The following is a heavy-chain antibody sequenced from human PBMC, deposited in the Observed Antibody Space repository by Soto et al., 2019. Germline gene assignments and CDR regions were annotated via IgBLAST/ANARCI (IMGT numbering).Heavy chain of an antibody. Sequence: EVQLWESGGDLVQPGGSLRLSCAASEFIFSRYAMNWVRQAPGKGLEWVSSISASGVSTYYADFVEGRFSISRDNSHNTLYLQMNSLRADDTAIYYCEKAPSGVIPPYSLDVWGQGTTVTVSS. V-gene: IGHV3-23*01. CDR1: EFIFSRYA. J-gene: IGHJ6*02. CDR3: EKAPSGVIPPYSLDV. D-gene: IGHD3-3*01. CDR2: ISASGVST.